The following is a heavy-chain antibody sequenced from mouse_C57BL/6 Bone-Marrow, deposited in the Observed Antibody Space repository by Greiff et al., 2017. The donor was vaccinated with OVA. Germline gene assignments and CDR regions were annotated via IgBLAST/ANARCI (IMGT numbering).Heavy chain of an antibody. CDR1: GYTFTSYW. V-gene: IGHV1-69*01. Sequence: VQLQQPGAELVMPGASVKLSCKASGYTFTSYWMPWVKQRPGQGLEWIGEIDPSDSYTNYNQKFKGKSTLTVDKSASTAYMQLSSLTSEYSAVYYCAREDLFDWYFDVWGTGTTVTVSS. CDR3: AREDLFDWYFDV. CDR2: IDPSDSYT. J-gene: IGHJ1*03.